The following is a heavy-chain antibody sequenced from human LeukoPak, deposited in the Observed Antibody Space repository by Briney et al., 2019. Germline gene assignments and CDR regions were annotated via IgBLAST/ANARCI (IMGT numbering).Heavy chain of an antibody. D-gene: IGHD3-3*01. CDR3: ARDVLRFLEWPPRRGMDV. J-gene: IGHJ6*02. CDR1: GYTFTSYA. V-gene: IGHV7-4-1*02. CDR2: INTNTGNP. Sequence: VASVKVSCKASGYTFTSYAMNWVRQAPGQGLEWMGWINTNTGNPTYAQGFTGRFVFSLDTSVSTAYLQISSLKAEDTAVYYCARDVLRFLEWPPRRGMDVWGQGTTVTVSS.